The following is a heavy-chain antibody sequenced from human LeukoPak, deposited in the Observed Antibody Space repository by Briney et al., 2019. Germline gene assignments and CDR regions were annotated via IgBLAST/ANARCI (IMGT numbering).Heavy chain of an antibody. CDR1: GGSISSYY. CDR2: IYYSGST. D-gene: IGHD2-15*01. CDR3: AGYCSGGSCYNAFDI. V-gene: IGHV4-59*08. Sequence: PSETLSLTCTVSGGSISSYYWSWIRQPPGKGLEWIGYIYYSGSTNYNPSLKSRVTISVDTSKNQFSLKLSSVTAADTAVYYCAGYCSGGSCYNAFDIWGQGTMVTVSS. J-gene: IGHJ3*02.